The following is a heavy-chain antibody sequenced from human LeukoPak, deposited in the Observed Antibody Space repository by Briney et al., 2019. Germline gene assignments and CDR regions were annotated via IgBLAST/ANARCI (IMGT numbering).Heavy chain of an antibody. CDR3: AGIRQGWLPQYYFDY. D-gene: IGHD5-12*01. V-gene: IGHV4-34*01. CDR2: INHSGST. J-gene: IGHJ4*02. CDR1: GRSFSDYS. Sequence: PSETLSLTCAVYGRSFSDYSWSCIRQPPGKGLEWIGEINHSGSTNYNPSLKSRVTISLDTSKNQFSLRLSSVTAADTAVYYCAGIRQGWLPQYYFDYWGQGTLVTVSS.